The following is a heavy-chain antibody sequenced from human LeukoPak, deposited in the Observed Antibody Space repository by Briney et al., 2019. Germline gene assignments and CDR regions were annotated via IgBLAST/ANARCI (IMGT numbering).Heavy chain of an antibody. V-gene: IGHV4-31*03. CDR3: ARNRYGSGGDNWFDP. CDR2: IYYSGST. Sequence: PSETLSLTCTVSGGSISSGGYYWSWIRQHPGKGLEWIGYIYYSGSTYYNPSLKSRVTISVDTSKNQFSLKLSSVTAADTAVYYCARNRYGSGGDNWFDPWGQGTLVTVSS. CDR1: GGSISSGGYY. D-gene: IGHD3-10*01. J-gene: IGHJ5*02.